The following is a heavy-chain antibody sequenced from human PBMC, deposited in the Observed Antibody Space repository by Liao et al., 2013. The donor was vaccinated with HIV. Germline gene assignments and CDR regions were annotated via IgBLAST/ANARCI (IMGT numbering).Heavy chain of an antibody. D-gene: IGHD5-24*01. CDR2: IHTSGRT. CDR3: GASADGYIDY. Sequence: QVQLQESGPGLVKPSETLSLTCTVSGDSFSTYYWSWIRQPAGKGLEWIGRIHTSGRTNYNPSLKSRVTMSVDTSRSQFSLRLTSVTAADTAVYYCGASADGYIDYWGQGILVTVSS. CDR1: GDSFSTYY. J-gene: IGHJ4*02. V-gene: IGHV4-4*07.